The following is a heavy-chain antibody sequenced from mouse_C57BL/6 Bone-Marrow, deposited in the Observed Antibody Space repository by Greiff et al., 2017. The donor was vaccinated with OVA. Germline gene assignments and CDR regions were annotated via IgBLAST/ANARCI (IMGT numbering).Heavy chain of an antibody. V-gene: IGHV14-4*01. CDR2: IDPENGDT. CDR1: GFNIKDDY. Sequence: VQLKQSGAELVRPGASVKLSCTASGFNIKDDYMHWVKQRPEQGLEWIGWIDPENGDTEYASKFQGKATITADTSSNTAYLQLSSLTSEDTAVYYCTTAFITTAAYWGQGTLVTVSA. J-gene: IGHJ3*01. CDR3: TTAFITTAAY. D-gene: IGHD1-1*01.